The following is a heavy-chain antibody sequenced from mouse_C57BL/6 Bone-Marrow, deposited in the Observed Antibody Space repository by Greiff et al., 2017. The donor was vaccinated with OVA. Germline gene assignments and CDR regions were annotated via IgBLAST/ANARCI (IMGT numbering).Heavy chain of an antibody. Sequence: EVQRVESGGGLVQPGESLKLSCESNEYAFPSHDMSWVRKTPEQRLELVAAINSDGGSTYYPDTMERRFIISRDNTNKTLYLQMSSLRSEDTALYYCARHDDYDGFAYWGQGTLVTVSA. CDR3: ARHDDYDGFAY. CDR1: EYAFPSHD. V-gene: IGHV5-2*01. CDR2: INSDGGST. J-gene: IGHJ3*01. D-gene: IGHD2-4*01.